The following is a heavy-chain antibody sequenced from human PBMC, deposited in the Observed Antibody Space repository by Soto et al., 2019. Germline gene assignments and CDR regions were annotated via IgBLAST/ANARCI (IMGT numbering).Heavy chain of an antibody. CDR3: ARQVGDMVRVFDY. V-gene: IGHV4-59*08. J-gene: IGHJ4*02. D-gene: IGHD3-10*01. Sequence: PSETLSLTCTVSGGSLSSYYWSWIRQPPGKGLEWIGYIYYSGSTNYNPSLKSRVTISVDTSKNQFSLKLSSVTAADTAVYYCARQVGDMVRVFDYWGQGTLVTVSS. CDR2: IYYSGST. CDR1: GGSLSSYY.